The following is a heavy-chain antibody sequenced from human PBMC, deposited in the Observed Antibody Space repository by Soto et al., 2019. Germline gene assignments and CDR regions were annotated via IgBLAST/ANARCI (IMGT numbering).Heavy chain of an antibody. V-gene: IGHV1-69*02. J-gene: IGHJ4*02. CDR3: ARSLLGDHYDSDGLDS. D-gene: IGHD3-22*01. Sequence: QVQLVQSGTEVKKPGSSVTVSCKASGGPYSKYSISWVRQAPGQGLEWMGRIIPIFDITNYAQKFQGRVPMTAXXXTXSVYMDLSSLRSEDTAVYYCARSLLGDHYDSDGLDSWGQGTLVSVSS. CDR1: GGPYSKYS. CDR2: IIPIFDIT.